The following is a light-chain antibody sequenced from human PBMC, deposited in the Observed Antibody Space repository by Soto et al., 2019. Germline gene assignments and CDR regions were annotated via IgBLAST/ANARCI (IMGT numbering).Light chain of an antibody. J-gene: IGKJ5*01. Sequence: DIHMTQSPSSLSASVADGVAIACRATQSIGSYLKWYQQKPGIAPKVLIFSASRLQSGVPSRFSGSGFGTEFTLTISSLQPEDFETYYCQQSYITPITFGQGTRLEIK. CDR3: QQSYITPIT. CDR1: QSIGSY. V-gene: IGKV1-39*01. CDR2: SAS.